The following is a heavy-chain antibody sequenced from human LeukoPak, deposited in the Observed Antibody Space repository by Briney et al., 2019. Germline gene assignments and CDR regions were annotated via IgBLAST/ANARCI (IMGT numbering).Heavy chain of an antibody. CDR3: ARGRYCSSTSCHSSFQH. CDR1: GLTFSSYA. CDR2: ISSNGGST. V-gene: IGHV3-64*01. Sequence: GGSLRLSCAASGLTFSSYAMHWVRQAPGKGLEYVSAISSNGGSTYYANSVKGRFTISRDNSKNTLYLQMGSLRAEDMAVYYCARGRYCSSTSCHSSFQHWGQGTLVTVSS. D-gene: IGHD2-2*01. J-gene: IGHJ1*01.